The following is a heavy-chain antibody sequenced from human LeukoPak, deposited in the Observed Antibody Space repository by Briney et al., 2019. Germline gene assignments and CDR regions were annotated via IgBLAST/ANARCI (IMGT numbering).Heavy chain of an antibody. J-gene: IGHJ4*02. CDR1: GFTFDDYG. V-gene: IGHV3-20*04. CDR2: INWNGGST. CDR3: ARDRVDIVASPFDY. Sequence: PGGSLRLSCAASGFTFDDYGMSWVRQAPGKGMEWVSGINWNGGSTGYADSVKGRFTISRDNAKNSLYLQMNSLRAEDTAVYYYARDRVDIVASPFDYWGQGTLVTVSS. D-gene: IGHD5-12*01.